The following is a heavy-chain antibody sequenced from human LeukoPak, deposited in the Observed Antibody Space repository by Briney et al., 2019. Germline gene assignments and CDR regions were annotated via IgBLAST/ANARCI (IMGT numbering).Heavy chain of an antibody. Sequence: SETLSLTCTVSGDSISSYYWSWIRQPPGKGLEWIGYIYYSGSTNYNPSLKSRVTISVDTSKNQFSLKVSSVSAADTAVYYCARAYSSSWYWNWFDPWGQGTLVTVSS. D-gene: IGHD6-13*01. J-gene: IGHJ5*02. V-gene: IGHV4-59*08. CDR3: ARAYSSSWYWNWFDP. CDR2: IYYSGST. CDR1: GDSISSYY.